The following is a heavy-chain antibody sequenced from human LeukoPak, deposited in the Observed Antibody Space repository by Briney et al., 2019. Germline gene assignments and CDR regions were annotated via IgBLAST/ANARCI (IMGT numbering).Heavy chain of an antibody. CDR3: VRGVGVSRFNYFDP. D-gene: IGHD1-26*01. J-gene: IGHJ5*02. Sequence: GGSLRLSCAASGFTFSSYWMHWVRQAPGKGLEWVAVIWYDASNKYYADSVKGRFTISRDNSKNTLYLQMNSLRDDDTAVYYCVRGVGVSRFNYFDPWGQGTLVTVSS. CDR1: GFTFSSYW. CDR2: IWYDASNK. V-gene: IGHV3-33*08.